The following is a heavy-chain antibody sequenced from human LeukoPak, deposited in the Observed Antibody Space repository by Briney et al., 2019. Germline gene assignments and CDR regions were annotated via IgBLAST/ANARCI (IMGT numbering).Heavy chain of an antibody. V-gene: IGHV4-30-4*08. CDR3: ARETHEYSSSYTDYSDY. CDR1: TFGDYA. D-gene: IGHD6-6*01. J-gene: IGHJ4*02. Sequence: TFGDYAMSWVRQAPGKGLEWIGYIYYSGSTYYNPSLKSRVTISVDTSKNQFSLKLSSVTAADTAVYYCARETHEYSSSYTDYSDYWGQGTLVTVSS. CDR2: IYYSGST.